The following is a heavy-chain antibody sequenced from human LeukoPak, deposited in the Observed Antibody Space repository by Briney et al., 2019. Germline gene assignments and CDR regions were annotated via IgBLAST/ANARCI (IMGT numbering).Heavy chain of an antibody. CDR2: ISGSGGST. CDR3: AKRRAAYYYDSSGTDY. V-gene: IGHV3-23*01. Sequence: PGGSLRLSCAASGFTFSSYAMSWVRQAPGKGLEWVSAISGSGGSTYYADSVKGRFTISRDNSKNTLYLQMNSLRAEDTAVYYCAKRRAAYYYDSSGTDYWGQGTLVTVSS. J-gene: IGHJ4*02. D-gene: IGHD3-22*01. CDR1: GFTFSSYA.